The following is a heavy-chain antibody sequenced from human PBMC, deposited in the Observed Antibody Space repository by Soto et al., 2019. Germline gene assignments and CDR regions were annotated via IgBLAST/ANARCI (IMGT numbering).Heavy chain of an antibody. CDR3: VYYDSSGYYSGVFYY. J-gene: IGHJ4*02. CDR1: GDPFTSYG. Sequence: SLKVSCKASGDPFTSYGISWVRQAPGQGLEWMGWISAYNGNTNYAQKLQGRVTMTTDTSTSTAYMELRSLRSDDTAVYYCVYYDSSGYYSGVFYYWGQGTLVTVSS. V-gene: IGHV1-18*01. D-gene: IGHD3-22*01. CDR2: ISAYNGNT.